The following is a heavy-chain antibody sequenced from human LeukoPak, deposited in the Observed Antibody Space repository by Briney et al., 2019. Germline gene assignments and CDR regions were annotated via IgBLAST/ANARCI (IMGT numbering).Heavy chain of an antibody. CDR2: ISGSGGST. Sequence: QPGGSLRLSCAASGFTFSTYAMSWVRQAPGKGLEWVSAISGSGGSTYYADSVKGRFTFSRDNSKNTLYLQMNSLRAEDTSIYFCAKALEQETVIALDSWGQGTLVTVSS. D-gene: IGHD6-13*01. CDR1: GFTFSTYA. J-gene: IGHJ4*02. V-gene: IGHV3-23*01. CDR3: AKALEQETVIALDS.